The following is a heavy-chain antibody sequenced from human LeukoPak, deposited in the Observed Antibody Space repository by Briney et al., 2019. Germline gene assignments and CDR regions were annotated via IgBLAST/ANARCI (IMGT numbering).Heavy chain of an antibody. CDR1: GGSISSYY. J-gene: IGHJ3*02. Sequence: PSESLSLTCTVSGGSISSYYWSWIRQPPGKGLEWIWYIYTSGSTKYNPSLKRRVSISVDTSKNQFSLKLSSVTAADTTVYYCCRLDVRTGAFDIWGQGTMVTVSS. D-gene: IGHD1-1*01. CDR2: IYTSGST. V-gene: IGHV4-4*09. CDR3: CRLDVRTGAFDI.